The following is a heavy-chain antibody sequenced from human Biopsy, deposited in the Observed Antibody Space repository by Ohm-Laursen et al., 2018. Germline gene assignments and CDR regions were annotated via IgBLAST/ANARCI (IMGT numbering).Heavy chain of an antibody. D-gene: IGHD3-22*01. CDR2: TNAKTGDT. CDR3: TRGGYYYDSLAYYYWFDP. V-gene: IGHV1-2*02. Sequence: APVKVSCKASGYTFTGYHVHWGRQAPGQGLEWMGWTNAKTGDTNYAQKFQGRVTMTRDTSISTAYVDLSSLRSDDTAVYYCTRGGYYYDSLAYYYWFDPWGQGTLVTVSS. CDR1: GYTFTGYH. J-gene: IGHJ5*02.